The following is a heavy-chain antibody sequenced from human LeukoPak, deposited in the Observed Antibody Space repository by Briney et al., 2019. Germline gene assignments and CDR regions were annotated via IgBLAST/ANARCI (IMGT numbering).Heavy chain of an antibody. CDR2: ISSSSSYT. D-gene: IGHD2-15*01. CDR1: GFTFSSYS. CDR3: ASEPYCSGGSCQGGYWYFDL. V-gene: IGHV3-21*01. J-gene: IGHJ2*01. Sequence: GGSLRLSCAASGFTFSSYSMNWVRQAPGKGLEWVSSISSSSSYTYYADSVKGRFTISRDNAKNSLYLQMNSLRAEDTAVYYCASEPYCSGGSCQGGYWYFDLWGRGTLVTVSS.